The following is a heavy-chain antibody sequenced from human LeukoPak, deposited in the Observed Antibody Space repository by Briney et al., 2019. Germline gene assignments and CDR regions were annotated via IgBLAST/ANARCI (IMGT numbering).Heavy chain of an antibody. D-gene: IGHD3-10*01. J-gene: IGHJ4*02. CDR2: IYYSGST. CDR1: GGSISSYY. CDR3: ARAYGSGSYLFGY. Sequence: SETLSLTCTVSGGSISSYYWSWIRQPPGKGLEWIGYIYYSGSTNYNPSLKSRVTISVDTSKNQFSLKLSSVTAADTAVYYCARAYGSGSYLFGYWGQGILVT. V-gene: IGHV4-59*01.